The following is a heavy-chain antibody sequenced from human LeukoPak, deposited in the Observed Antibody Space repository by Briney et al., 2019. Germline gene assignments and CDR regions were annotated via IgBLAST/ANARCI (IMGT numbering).Heavy chain of an antibody. CDR2: ISAYNGNT. CDR3: ARDAQPDLPGIAVAGRGWFDP. CDR1: GYTFTSYG. D-gene: IGHD6-19*01. V-gene: IGHV1-18*01. Sequence: ASVNVSCKASGYTFTSYGISWVRQAPGQGLEWMGWISAYNGNTNYAQKLQGRVTMTTDTSTSTAYMELRSLRSDDTAVYYCARDAQPDLPGIAVAGRGWFDPWGQGTLVTVSS. J-gene: IGHJ5*02.